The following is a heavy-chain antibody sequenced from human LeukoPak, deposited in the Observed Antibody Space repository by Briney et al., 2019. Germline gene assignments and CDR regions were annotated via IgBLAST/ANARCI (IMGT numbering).Heavy chain of an antibody. J-gene: IGHJ3*02. CDR2: IKTDGSTT. D-gene: IGHD4-17*01. Sequence: GGSLRLSCAVSGFTFSSSWMHWVRQAPGKGLVWVSHIKTDGSTTAYADSVKGRFTISRDNAKNSLYLQMNSLRAEDTALYHCARESPDYGDYGDAFDIWGQGTMVTVSS. CDR3: ARESPDYGDYGDAFDI. CDR1: GFTFSSSW. V-gene: IGHV3-74*01.